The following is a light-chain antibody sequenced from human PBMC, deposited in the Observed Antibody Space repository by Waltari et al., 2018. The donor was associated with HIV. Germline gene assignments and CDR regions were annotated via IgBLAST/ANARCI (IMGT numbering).Light chain of an antibody. V-gene: IGKV4-1*01. Sequence: DIVMTQYPDSLAVSLGERATINCKSSQNVLYSSNNKNYLAWYQQKPRQPPKLLIYWASTRASGVPERFSGSGSGTDFTLTISSLQAEDVAIYYCQQYLNTPWTFGQGTKVEVK. CDR1: QNVLYSSNNKNY. J-gene: IGKJ1*01. CDR2: WAS. CDR3: QQYLNTPWT.